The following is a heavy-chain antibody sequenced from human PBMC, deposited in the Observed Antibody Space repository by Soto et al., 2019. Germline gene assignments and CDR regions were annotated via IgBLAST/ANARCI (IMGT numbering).Heavy chain of an antibody. CDR2: ISWNSGSI. CDR3: AKDGPGSRRPDYSYYYSMDV. J-gene: IGHJ6*03. CDR1: GFTFDDYA. V-gene: IGHV3-9*01. Sequence: EVQLVESGGGLVQPGRSLRLSCAASGFTFDDYAMHWVRQAPGKGLEWVSGISWNSGSIGYEDSVKGRFTIARDNAKNSLYLQMNSLRAEDTALYYCAKDGPGSRRPDYSYYYSMDVWGKGTTVTVSS. D-gene: IGHD3-10*01.